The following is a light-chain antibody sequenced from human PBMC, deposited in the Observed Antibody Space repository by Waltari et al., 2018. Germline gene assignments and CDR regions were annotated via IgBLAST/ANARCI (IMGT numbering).Light chain of an antibody. CDR2: EDT. V-gene: IGLV2-23*01. CDR1: SSDVGRYNL. Sequence: QSALTQPASVAGSPGQPITLPCTGPSSDVGRYNLSTWYQQHPGKVPKLIIYEDTKRPSGVSDRFSGSKSGNTASLTISGLQAEDEADYHCCAHAGSGIWVFGGGTKLTVL. CDR3: CAHAGSGIWV. J-gene: IGLJ3*02.